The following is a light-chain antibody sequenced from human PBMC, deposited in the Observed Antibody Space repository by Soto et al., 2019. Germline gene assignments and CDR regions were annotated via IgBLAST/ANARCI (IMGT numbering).Light chain of an antibody. CDR3: QQYNNLPYT. J-gene: IGKJ2*01. CDR2: DAS. Sequence: DIQMTQSPSSLSASVGDRVIMTCQASQDISKYLNWYQQKPGKAPKLLIYDASNLETGVPSRFSGSGSGTDFSFTISSLQPEDIATYYCQQYNNLPYTFGQGTKLEIK. V-gene: IGKV1-33*01. CDR1: QDISKY.